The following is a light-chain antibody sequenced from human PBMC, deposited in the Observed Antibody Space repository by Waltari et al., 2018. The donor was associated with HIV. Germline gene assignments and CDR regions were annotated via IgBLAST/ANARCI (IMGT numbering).Light chain of an antibody. J-gene: IGKJ4*01. CDR1: PSISNN. CDR2: GAS. V-gene: IGKV3-15*01. CDR3: QQYNKWPPLT. Sequence: EIVMTQSPVTLSVSPGDRASLSCRASPSISNNLAWYQHKPGQAPRLLIYGASTRATGIPARCSGSGSGTDVTLSISSLQSEDFAVYYCQQYNKWPPLTFGGGTKVEIK.